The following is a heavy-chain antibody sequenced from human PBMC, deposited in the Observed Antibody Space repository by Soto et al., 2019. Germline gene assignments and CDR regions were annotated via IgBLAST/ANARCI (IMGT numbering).Heavy chain of an antibody. CDR3: ARDGYYDTNVYFQYWFES. CDR2: ISSTSTTK. CDR1: GFTFSVYS. D-gene: IGHD3-22*01. J-gene: IGHJ5*01. V-gene: IGHV3-48*02. Sequence: PGWSLRLSCATSGFTFSVYSMNLVRQAPGGGLQWIAYISSTSTTKYYADSVKGRFTISRDNAENSLYLQMRSLRDDDTGVYYCARDGYYDTNVYFQYWFESWGKGTLVTVSS.